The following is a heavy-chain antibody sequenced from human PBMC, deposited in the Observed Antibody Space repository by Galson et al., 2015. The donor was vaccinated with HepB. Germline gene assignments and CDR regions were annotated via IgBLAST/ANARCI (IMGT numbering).Heavy chain of an antibody. CDR3: AREAHMAAPACLDS. Sequence: SLRLSCAASGFTFSTNSMNWVRQAPGKGLEWVSSMDGSSTYMYYADSVKGRFTISRDNAGNSLYLQMNSLRAEDTALYYCAREAHMAAPACLDSWGQGTLVTVSS. D-gene: IGHD2-21*01. V-gene: IGHV3-21*03. J-gene: IGHJ4*02. CDR2: MDGSSTYM. CDR1: GFTFSTNS.